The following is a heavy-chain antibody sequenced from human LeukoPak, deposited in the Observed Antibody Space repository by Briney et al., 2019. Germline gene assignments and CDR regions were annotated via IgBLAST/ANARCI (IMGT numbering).Heavy chain of an antibody. CDR2: IYYSGST. Sequence: SETLSLTCTVSGGSISSYYWSWIRQPPGKGLERIGYIYYSGSTNYNPSLKSRVTISVDTSKNQFSLKLSSVTAADTAAYYCARAAPWFGEFDAFDIWGQGTMVTVSS. CDR1: GGSISSYY. J-gene: IGHJ3*02. V-gene: IGHV4-59*01. D-gene: IGHD3-10*01. CDR3: ARAAPWFGEFDAFDI.